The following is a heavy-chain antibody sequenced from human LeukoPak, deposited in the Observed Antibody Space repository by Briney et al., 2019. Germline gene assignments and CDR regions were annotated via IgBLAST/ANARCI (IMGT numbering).Heavy chain of an antibody. CDR3: ARDLSRSYYYGSGRHYYYYYMDV. J-gene: IGHJ6*03. D-gene: IGHD3-10*01. Sequence: SQTLSLTCAISVDSVSSNSAAWNWIRQSPSRGLEWLGRTYYRSKWYNDYAVSVKSRITINPDTSKNQFSLQLNSVTPEDTAVYYCARDLSRSYYYGSGRHYYYYYMDVWGKGTTVTVSS. CDR2: TYYRSKWYN. CDR1: VDSVSSNSAA. V-gene: IGHV6-1*01.